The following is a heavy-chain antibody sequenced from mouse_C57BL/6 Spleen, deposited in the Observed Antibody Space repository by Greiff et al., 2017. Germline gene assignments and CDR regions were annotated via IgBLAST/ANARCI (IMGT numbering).Heavy chain of an antibody. Sequence: QVQLQQPGAELVKPGASVKLSCKASGYTFTSYWMQWVKQRPGQGLEWIGEIDPSDSYTNYNQKFKGKATLTVDTSSSTAYMQLSSLTSEDSAVYYCARGLDSSGYGYFDYWGQGTTLTVSS. D-gene: IGHD3-2*02. CDR1: GYTFTSYW. CDR3: ARGLDSSGYGYFDY. CDR2: IDPSDSYT. V-gene: IGHV1-50*01. J-gene: IGHJ2*01.